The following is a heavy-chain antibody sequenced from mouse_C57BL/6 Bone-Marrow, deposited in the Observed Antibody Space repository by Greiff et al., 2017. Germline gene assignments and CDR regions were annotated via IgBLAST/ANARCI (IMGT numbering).Heavy chain of an antibody. V-gene: IGHV1-54*01. CDR1: GYAFTNYL. CDR2: INPGSGGT. D-gene: IGHD1-1*01. J-gene: IGHJ2*01. CDR3: ARERSFTTVVATDY. Sequence: VQLQQSGAELVRPGTSVKVSCKASGYAFTNYLIEWVKQRPGQGLEWIGVINPGSGGTNYNEKFKGKATLTADKSSSTAYMQLSSLTSEDSAVYFCARERSFTTVVATDYWGQGTTLTVSS.